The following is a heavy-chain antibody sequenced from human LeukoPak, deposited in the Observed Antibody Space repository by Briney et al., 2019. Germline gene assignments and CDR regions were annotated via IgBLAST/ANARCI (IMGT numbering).Heavy chain of an antibody. V-gene: IGHV4-4*02. J-gene: IGHJ4*02. CDR2: IYHSGST. D-gene: IGHD6-13*01. CDR1: GGSLSSTNW. CDR3: ARGAGYSSTWYSPHFDY. Sequence: SGTLSLTCAVSGGSLSSTNWWSWVRQPPGKGLEWIGEIYHSGSTKYNPSLKSRVTISIGKSKNQFSLKLSSVTAADTAVYYCARGAGYSSTWYSPHFDYWGQGTLVTVSS.